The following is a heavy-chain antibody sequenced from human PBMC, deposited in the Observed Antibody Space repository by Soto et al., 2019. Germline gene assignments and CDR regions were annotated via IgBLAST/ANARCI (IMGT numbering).Heavy chain of an antibody. CDR2: ISGSGGST. CDR1: GFTFSSYA. Sequence: GGSLRLSCAASGFTFSSYAMSWVRQAPGKGLEWVSAISGSGGSTYYADSVKGRFTISRDNSKNTLYLQMNSLRAEDTAVYYCAKRLRESSGWSNWYFDLWGRGTLVTVSS. D-gene: IGHD6-19*01. J-gene: IGHJ2*01. CDR3: AKRLRESSGWSNWYFDL. V-gene: IGHV3-23*01.